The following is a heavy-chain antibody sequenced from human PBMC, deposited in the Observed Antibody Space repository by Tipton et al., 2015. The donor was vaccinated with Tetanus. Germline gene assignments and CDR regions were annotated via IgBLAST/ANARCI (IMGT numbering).Heavy chain of an antibody. J-gene: IGHJ4*02. CDR1: GYTFTSYG. D-gene: IGHD5-12*01. Sequence: QVQLVQSGAEVKKPGASVKVSCKASGYTFTSYGISWARQAPGQGLERMASISADNGNTNYAQKLQGRVTMTTDTSTSSAYMELRSLRSDDTAVYYCARERVDIVATGGYYFDYWGQGTLVTVSS. V-gene: IGHV1-18*01. CDR3: ARERVDIVATGGYYFDY. CDR2: ISADNGNT.